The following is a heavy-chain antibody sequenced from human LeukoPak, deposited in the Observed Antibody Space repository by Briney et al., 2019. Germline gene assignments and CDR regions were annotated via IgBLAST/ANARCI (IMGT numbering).Heavy chain of an antibody. J-gene: IGHJ5*02. Sequence: ASVKVSCKASGYIFIGYYMHWVRQAPGQGLEWMGLINPTGGSTGYAQKFQGRVTMTRDMSTSTDYMELSSLRSEDTAIYYCARDNSVGDNAWWFDPWGQGTLVTVSS. D-gene: IGHD1-26*01. V-gene: IGHV1-46*01. CDR3: ARDNSVGDNAWWFDP. CDR2: INPTGGST. CDR1: GYIFIGYY.